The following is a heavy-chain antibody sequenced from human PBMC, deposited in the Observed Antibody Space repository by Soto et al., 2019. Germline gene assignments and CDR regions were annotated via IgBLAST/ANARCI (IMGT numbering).Heavy chain of an antibody. CDR3: ASTYSTSWYWFDP. V-gene: IGHV2-26*04. Sequence: SGPTLVNPTQTLTLTCTFSVFSLTTTRVGVGWIRQPPGKALEWLAHIFSNDEKSYRTSLKSRLTISKDTSKSQVVLTMTNMDPVDTATYYCASTYSTSWYWFDPWGQGTLVTVSS. CDR1: VFSLTTTRVG. J-gene: IGHJ5*02. D-gene: IGHD6-13*01. CDR2: IFSNDEK.